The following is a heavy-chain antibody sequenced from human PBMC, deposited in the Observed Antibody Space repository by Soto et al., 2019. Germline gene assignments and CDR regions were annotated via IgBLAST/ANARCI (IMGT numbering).Heavy chain of an antibody. J-gene: IGHJ5*02. D-gene: IGHD3-9*01. CDR3: ARVYYDILTGYPLNHWFDP. Sequence: GPSVKVSCKASGGTFSSYAISWVRQAPGQGLEWMGGIIPIFGTANYAQKFQGRVTITADESTSTAYMELSSLRSEDTAVYYCARVYYDILTGYPLNHWFDPWGQGTLVTVSS. CDR1: GGTFSSYA. V-gene: IGHV1-69*13. CDR2: IIPIFGTA.